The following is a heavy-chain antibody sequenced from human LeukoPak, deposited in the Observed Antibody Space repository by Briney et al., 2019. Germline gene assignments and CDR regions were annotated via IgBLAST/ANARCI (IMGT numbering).Heavy chain of an antibody. J-gene: IGHJ4*02. CDR3: ARDQASYDYVWGSYRRPDY. V-gene: IGHV3-30-3*01. CDR2: ISYDGSNK. D-gene: IGHD3-16*02. Sequence: PGGSLRLSCAASGFTFSSYAMHWVRQAPGKGLEWVEVISYDGSNKYYADSVKGRFTISRDNSKNTLYLQMNSLRAEDTAVYYCARDQASYDYVWGSYRRPDYWGQGTLVTVSS. CDR1: GFTFSSYA.